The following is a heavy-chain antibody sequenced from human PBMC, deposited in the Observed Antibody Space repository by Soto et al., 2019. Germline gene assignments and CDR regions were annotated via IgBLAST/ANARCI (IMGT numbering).Heavy chain of an antibody. D-gene: IGHD3-22*01. J-gene: IGHJ3*02. Sequence: PGGSLRLSCAASEFTFSNYAMSWVRQATGKGLEWVSALSGSGGSTYYADSVKGRFTISRDNSKNTLYLQMNSLRAEDTAVYYCAKDSLKADSVGFYFQNDYDAFDIWGQGTMVTVSS. CDR3: AKDSLKADSVGFYFQNDYDAFDI. CDR1: EFTFSNYA. V-gene: IGHV3-23*01. CDR2: LSGSGGST.